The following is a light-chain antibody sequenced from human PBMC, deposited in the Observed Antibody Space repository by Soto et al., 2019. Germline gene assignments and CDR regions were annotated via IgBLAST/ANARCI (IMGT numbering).Light chain of an antibody. V-gene: IGKV1-9*01. CDR3: QQLNSYPRT. J-gene: IGKJ1*01. CDR2: AAS. Sequence: DIQLTQSPSFLSASVGDRVTITCRASRGISSYLAWYQQKPGKAPKLLIYAASTLQSGVPSRFSGSGSGTDFTLTFSSLQPEDSATYYCQQLNSYPRTFGQGTKVEIK. CDR1: RGISSY.